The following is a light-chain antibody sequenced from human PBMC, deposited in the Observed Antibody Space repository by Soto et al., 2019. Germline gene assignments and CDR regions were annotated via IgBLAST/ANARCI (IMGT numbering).Light chain of an antibody. J-gene: IGKJ2*03. V-gene: IGKV1-5*03. CDR1: QTIFSW. CDR2: KAS. Sequence: IQMTQSPSTLSASVGDRVSITCRASQTIFSWLAWYQQKPGKAPKLVIYKASSLESGVPSRYSGSGSGTEFTLTISGLQPDDFATYYCQQYNSHPYSFGQGTKLEIK. CDR3: QQYNSHPYS.